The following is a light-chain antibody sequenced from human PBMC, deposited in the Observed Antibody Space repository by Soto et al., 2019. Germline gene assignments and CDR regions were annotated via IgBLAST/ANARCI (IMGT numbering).Light chain of an antibody. CDR1: QGISNY. CDR3: QKFNAVPT. CDR2: AAS. J-gene: IGKJ4*01. V-gene: IGKV1-27*01. Sequence: DIQMTQSPSSLSASVGDRVTITCRASQGISNYLAWYQQKPGKVPTLLISAASTLQSGVPSRFSGSGSGTDFTLTISSLQPEDVATYYCQKFNAVPTFGQGTKVEIK.